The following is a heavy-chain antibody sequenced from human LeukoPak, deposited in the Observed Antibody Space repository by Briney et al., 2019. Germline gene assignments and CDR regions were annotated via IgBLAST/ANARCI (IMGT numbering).Heavy chain of an antibody. V-gene: IGHV4-34*01. Sequence: SETLSLTCAVYGGSFSGYYWSWIRQPPGKGLEWIGEINHSGSTNYNPSLKSRVTISVDTSKNQFSLKLSSVTAADTAVYYCARAWYYHDSSGYYPFDYWGQGTLVTVSS. CDR1: GGSFSGYY. J-gene: IGHJ4*02. D-gene: IGHD3-22*01. CDR3: ARAWYYHDSSGYYPFDY. CDR2: INHSGST.